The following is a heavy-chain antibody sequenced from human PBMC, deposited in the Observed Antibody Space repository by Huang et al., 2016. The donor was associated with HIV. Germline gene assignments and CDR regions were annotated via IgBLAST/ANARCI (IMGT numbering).Heavy chain of an antibody. CDR3: ARVESRRYYDSSGYYY. CDR1: GGTFSSYA. J-gene: IGHJ4*02. V-gene: IGHV1-69*01. Sequence: QVQLVQSGAEVKKPGSSVKVSCKASGGTFSSYALSWVRQAPGQGLEWMGGIIPILGTANYAQKFQGRVTITADESTSTAYMELSSLRSEDTAVYYCARVESRRYYDSSGYYYWGQGTLVTVSS. D-gene: IGHD3-22*01. CDR2: IIPILGTA.